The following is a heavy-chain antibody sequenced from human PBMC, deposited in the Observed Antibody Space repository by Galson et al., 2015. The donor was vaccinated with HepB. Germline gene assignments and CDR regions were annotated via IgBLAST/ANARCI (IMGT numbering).Heavy chain of an antibody. D-gene: IGHD3-3*01. Sequence: SLRLSCAASGFTFSVYWMHWVRQAPGKGLVWVSHINSDANTISRADSVKGRFTISRDNAKNTLYLQMNSLRVEDTAVYYCARGDDFWSGIDYWGRGTRVTVSS. J-gene: IGHJ4*02. V-gene: IGHV3-74*01. CDR2: INSDANTI. CDR1: GFTFSVYW. CDR3: ARGDDFWSGIDY.